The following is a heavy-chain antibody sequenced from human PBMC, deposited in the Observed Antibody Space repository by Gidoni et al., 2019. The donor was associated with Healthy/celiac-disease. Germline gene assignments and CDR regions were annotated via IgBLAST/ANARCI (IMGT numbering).Heavy chain of an antibody. CDR2: ISSNVGST. J-gene: IGHJ4*02. CDR1: GFTFISYP. D-gene: IGHD6-19*01. CDR3: VKGGAAVAGNFDY. V-gene: IGHV3-64D*06. Sequence: EVQLVESGGGLVQTGGSLRRSCSASGFTFISYPMHWVRQAPGNGLEYVSAISSNVGSTYYADSVKGRFTISRDNSKNTLYLQMSSLRAEDTAVYYCVKGGAAVAGNFDYWGQGTLVTVSS.